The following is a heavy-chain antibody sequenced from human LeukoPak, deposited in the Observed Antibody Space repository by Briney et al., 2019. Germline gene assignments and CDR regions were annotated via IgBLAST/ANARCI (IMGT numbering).Heavy chain of an antibody. D-gene: IGHD3-10*01. V-gene: IGHV4-59*01. Sequence: SETLSLTCTVSGGSFEHYFWGWIRQPPGRGLEWIGYVYYSASTDYSPSLKSRLTISADTSKNQFSLKLSSVTAADTAVYYCASHRRSHGSEYWGQGTLVTVSS. CDR2: VYYSAST. CDR3: ASHRRSHGSEY. CDR1: GGSFEHYF. J-gene: IGHJ4*02.